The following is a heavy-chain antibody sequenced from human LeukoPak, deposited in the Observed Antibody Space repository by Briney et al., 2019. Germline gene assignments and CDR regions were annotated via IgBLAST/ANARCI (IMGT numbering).Heavy chain of an antibody. Sequence: SVKVSCKASGNTFPSHFMNWVRQAPGQGLEWMGGIIPIFGTAKYAQKFQGRVTITADKSTSTAYMELSSLRSEDTAVYYCARNDYGDYVPGYFQHWGQGTLVTVSS. CDR2: IIPIFGTA. J-gene: IGHJ1*01. CDR3: ARNDYGDYVPGYFQH. CDR1: GNTFPSHF. D-gene: IGHD4-17*01. V-gene: IGHV1-69*06.